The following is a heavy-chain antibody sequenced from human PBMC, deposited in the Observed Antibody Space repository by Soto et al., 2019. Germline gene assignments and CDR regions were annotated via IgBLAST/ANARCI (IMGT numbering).Heavy chain of an antibody. CDR3: ATDLIVVVPAAIRYYYGMDV. V-gene: IGHV1-18*01. J-gene: IGHJ6*02. Sequence: ASVKVSCKASGYTFTSYGISWVRQAPGQGLEWMGWISAYNGNTNYAQKLRGRVTMTTDTSTSTAYMELRSLRSDDTAVYYCATDLIVVVPAAIRYYYGMDVWGQGTTVTVS. CDR2: ISAYNGNT. CDR1: GYTFTSYG. D-gene: IGHD2-2*02.